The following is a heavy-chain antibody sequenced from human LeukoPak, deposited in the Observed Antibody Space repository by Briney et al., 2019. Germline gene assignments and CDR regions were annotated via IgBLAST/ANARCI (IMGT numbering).Heavy chain of an antibody. CDR1: GGSISSSNW. J-gene: IGHJ5*02. CDR3: ARGEEYGDDGGWFDP. CDR2: IYHSGST. V-gene: IGHV4-4*02. Sequence: SGTLSLTCAVSGGSISSSNWWSWVRQPPGKGLEWIGEIYHSGSTNYNPSLKSRVTISVDTSKNQLSLRLNSVTAADTAVYYCARGEEYGDDGGWFDPWGQGTLVTVSS. D-gene: IGHD4-17*01.